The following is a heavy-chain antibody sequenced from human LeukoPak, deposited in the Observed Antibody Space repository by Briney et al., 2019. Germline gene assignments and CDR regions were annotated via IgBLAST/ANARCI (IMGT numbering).Heavy chain of an antibody. CDR2: IYHSGST. Sequence: SETLSLTCAVSGDSISNDNWWSWVRQPPGKGLEWIGEIYHSGSTNYNPSLQSRVTISVDKSKNQFSLKVSSVTAADTAMYYCTRAPPYASGWSKGVLDCWGQGTLVTVSS. V-gene: IGHV4-4*02. J-gene: IGHJ4*02. D-gene: IGHD6-19*01. CDR3: TRAPPYASGWSKGVLDC. CDR1: GDSISNDNW.